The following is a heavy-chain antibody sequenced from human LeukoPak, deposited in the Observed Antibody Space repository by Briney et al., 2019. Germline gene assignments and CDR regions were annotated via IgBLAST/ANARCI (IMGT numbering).Heavy chain of an antibody. CDR3: ARDGSGYYGFFDY. D-gene: IGHD3-22*01. CDR1: GGSISSYY. V-gene: IGHV4-59*01. CDR2: IYDSGNT. Sequence: PSETLSLTCTVSGGSISSYYWSWIRQPPGKGLEWIGNIYDSGNTKYNPSLKSRVTISVDTSKNQFSLKLTSVTAADTAVYYCARDGSGYYGFFDYWGQGTLVTVSS. J-gene: IGHJ4*02.